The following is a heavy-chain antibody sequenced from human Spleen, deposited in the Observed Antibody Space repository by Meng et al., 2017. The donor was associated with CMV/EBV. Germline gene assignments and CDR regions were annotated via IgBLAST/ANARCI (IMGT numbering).Heavy chain of an antibody. V-gene: IGHV4-61*01. Sequence: SETLSLTCTVSGGSVSGGSHYWSWIRQPPGKGLEWIAHIDSSELTDYNPSLKSRVTISLDTSKNQFSLKLSSVTTADTALYYCARQTPSIEPGGYYIRSAWFDPWGQGTLVTVSS. D-gene: IGHD3-3*01. J-gene: IGHJ5*02. CDR1: GGSVSGGSHY. CDR3: ARQTPSIEPGGYYIRSAWFDP. CDR2: IDSSELT.